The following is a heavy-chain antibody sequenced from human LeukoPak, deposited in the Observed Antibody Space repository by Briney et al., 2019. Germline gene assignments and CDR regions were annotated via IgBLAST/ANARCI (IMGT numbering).Heavy chain of an antibody. CDR1: GGSFSGYY. J-gene: IGHJ6*02. V-gene: IGHV4-34*01. CDR3: ARGLRFLVV. Sequence: SETLSLTCAVYGGSFSGYYWSWIRQPPGKGLEWIGEINHSGSTNYNPSLRSRVTISVDTSKNQFSLKLSSVTAADTAVYYCARGLRFLVVWGQGTTVTVSS. D-gene: IGHD3-3*01. CDR2: INHSGST.